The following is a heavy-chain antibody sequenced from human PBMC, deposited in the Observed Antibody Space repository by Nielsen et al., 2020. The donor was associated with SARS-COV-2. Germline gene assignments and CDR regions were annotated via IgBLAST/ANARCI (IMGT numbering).Heavy chain of an antibody. CDR2: IYSGGST. CDR3: ARVERVARYLDY. Sequence: GGSLRLSCAASGFTVSSNYMSWVRQAPGKGLEWVSVIYSGGSTYYADSVKGRFTISRDNSKNTLYLQMNSLRAEDTAVYYCARVERVARYLDYWGQGTLVTVSS. D-gene: IGHD6-6*01. J-gene: IGHJ4*02. V-gene: IGHV3-66*01. CDR1: GFTVSSNY.